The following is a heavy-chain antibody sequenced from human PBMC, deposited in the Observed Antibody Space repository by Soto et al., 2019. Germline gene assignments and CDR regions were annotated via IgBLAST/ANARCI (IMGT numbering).Heavy chain of an antibody. CDR3: ASGRRMIVLVTSRGCWFDP. J-gene: IGHJ5*02. Sequence: SETLSLTCAVSGYSISSGYYWGWIRQPPGKGLEWIGSIYHSGSTYYNPSLKSRVTISVDTSKNQFSLPLSSVTAADTAVYYFASGRRMIVLVTSRGCWFDPWGKVTLVTVYS. D-gene: IGHD3-22*01. CDR2: IYHSGST. CDR1: GYSISSGYY. V-gene: IGHV4-38-2*01.